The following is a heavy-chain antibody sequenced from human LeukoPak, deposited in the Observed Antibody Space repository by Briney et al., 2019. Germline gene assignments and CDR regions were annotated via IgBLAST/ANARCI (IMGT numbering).Heavy chain of an antibody. CDR2: IIPIFGTA. CDR3: ARAGSSYDAFDI. V-gene: IGHV1-69*05. CDR1: GGTFSSYA. J-gene: IGHJ3*02. D-gene: IGHD6-13*01. Sequence: SVKVSCKASGGTFSSYAISWVRQAPGQGLEWMGGIIPIFGTAKYAQKFQGRVTITTDESTSTAYMELSSLRSEDTAVYYCARAGSSYDAFDIRGQGTMVTVSS.